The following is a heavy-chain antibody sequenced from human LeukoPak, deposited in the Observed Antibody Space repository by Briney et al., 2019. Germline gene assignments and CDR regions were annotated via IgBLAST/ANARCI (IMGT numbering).Heavy chain of an antibody. CDR2: INHCGST. Sequence: SDTLSLTCAVYGGSFSGYYWSWIRQPPGKGVEGMGEINHCGSTYYNPSLKSPVTISVDTSKNQLTLKLSSVTAADTAVYYCAVYSCYEFFDYWGQGTLVTVSS. D-gene: IGHD5-12*01. J-gene: IGHJ4*02. CDR1: GGSFSGYY. V-gene: IGHV4-34*01. CDR3: AVYSCYEFFDY.